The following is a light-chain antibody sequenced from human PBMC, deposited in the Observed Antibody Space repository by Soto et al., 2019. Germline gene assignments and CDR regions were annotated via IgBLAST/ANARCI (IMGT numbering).Light chain of an antibody. V-gene: IGLV2-23*02. CDR2: EVT. Sequence: QSALTQPASVSGAPGQSITISCTGTSSDVGSYNLVSWYQQHPGKAPKLMMYEVTKRPSGVSNRFSGSKSGNTASLTISGLQAEDEAAYYCCSYAGSVAYVFGTGTKVTVL. CDR1: SSDVGSYNL. J-gene: IGLJ1*01. CDR3: CSYAGSVAYV.